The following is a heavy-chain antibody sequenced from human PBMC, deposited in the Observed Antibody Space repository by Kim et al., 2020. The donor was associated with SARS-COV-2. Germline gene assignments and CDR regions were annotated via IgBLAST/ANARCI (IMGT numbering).Heavy chain of an antibody. CDR2: ISSSSSYI. Sequence: GGSLRLSCAASGFIFSDYYMRWFRQAPGKGLEWVSYISSSSSYINYADSVKGRFTISRDNAKNSLNLQMNSLRAEDTALYYCARIGGEHGVVGATDYWGQGTLVTVSS. CDR1: GFIFSDYY. V-gene: IGHV3-11*03. J-gene: IGHJ4*01. CDR3: ARIGGEHGVVGATDY. D-gene: IGHD1-26*01.